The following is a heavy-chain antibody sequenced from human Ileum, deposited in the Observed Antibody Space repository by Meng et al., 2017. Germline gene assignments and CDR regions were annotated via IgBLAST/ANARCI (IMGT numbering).Heavy chain of an antibody. Sequence: VLRRESGPGLVKPSQTLSPTCTVSGGSISSGGYDWSWIRQHPGKGLEWIGYIYYSGSTYYNPSLKSRVTISVDTSKNQFSLKLSSVTAADTAVYYCARGGPTYVDYWGQGTLVTVSS. CDR2: IYYSGST. V-gene: IGHV4-31*03. J-gene: IGHJ4*02. D-gene: IGHD3-16*01. CDR3: ARGGPTYVDY. CDR1: GGSISSGGYD.